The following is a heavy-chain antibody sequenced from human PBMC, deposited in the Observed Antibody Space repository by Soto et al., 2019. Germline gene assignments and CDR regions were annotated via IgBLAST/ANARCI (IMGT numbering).Heavy chain of an antibody. D-gene: IGHD5-18*01. Sequence: LXLTCAVYGGSFGFYYGSWIRQPPGKGLECIGEINHSGSTNYSPSLKSRVTVSIDTSKNRFSLRLSSVTAADTAVYYCARVRGYRHGSNYFYCMDVWGQGTTVTVSS. CDR3: ARVRGYRHGSNYFYCMDV. CDR2: INHSGST. V-gene: IGHV4-34*01. CDR1: GGSFGFYY. J-gene: IGHJ6*02.